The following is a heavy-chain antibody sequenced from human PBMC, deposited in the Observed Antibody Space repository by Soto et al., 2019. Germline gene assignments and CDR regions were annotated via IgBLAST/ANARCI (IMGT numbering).Heavy chain of an antibody. V-gene: IGHV3-23*01. J-gene: IGHJ4*02. Sequence: EVQLLESGGGLVKPGGSLRLSCVGSGFTFSGVFMSWVRMAPGKGPEWVSGISSGGTAVHTDSVKGRFTISRHNARNSLYLQMDSLRAEDTAVYYCAKRTRDGYNSPIDYWGQGTLVTVAS. CDR3: AKRTRDGYNSPIDY. CDR1: GFTFSGVF. CDR2: ISSGGTA. D-gene: IGHD5-12*01.